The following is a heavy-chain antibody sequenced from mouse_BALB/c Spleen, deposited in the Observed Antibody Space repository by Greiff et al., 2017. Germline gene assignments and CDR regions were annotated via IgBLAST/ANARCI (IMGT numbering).Heavy chain of an antibody. CDR1: GFDFSRYW. D-gene: IGHD2-3*01. CDR2: INPDSSTI. V-gene: IGHV4-1*02. CDR3: ARPGDGYPWFAY. J-gene: IGHJ3*01. Sequence: DVKLQESGGGLVQPGGSLKLSCAASGFDFSRYWMSWVRQAPGKGLEWIGEINPDSSTINYTPSLKDKFIISRDNAKNTLYLQMSKVRSEDTALYYCARPGDGYPWFAYWGQGTLVTVSA.